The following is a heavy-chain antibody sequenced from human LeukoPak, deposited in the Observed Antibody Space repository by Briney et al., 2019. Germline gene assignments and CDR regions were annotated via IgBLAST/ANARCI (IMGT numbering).Heavy chain of an antibody. CDR1: GYTFTSYG. V-gene: IGHV1-18*01. Sequence: GASVKVSCKASGYTFTSYGISWVRQAPGQGLEWMGWISAYNGNTNYAQKLQGRVTMTTDTSTSTAYMELRSLRSDDTAVYYCARDQDDSSGYYFEYFQHWGQGTLVTVSS. J-gene: IGHJ1*01. D-gene: IGHD3-22*01. CDR2: ISAYNGNT. CDR3: ARDQDDSSGYYFEYFQH.